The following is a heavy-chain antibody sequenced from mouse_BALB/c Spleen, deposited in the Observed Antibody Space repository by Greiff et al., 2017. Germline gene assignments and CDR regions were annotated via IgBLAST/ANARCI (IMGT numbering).Heavy chain of an antibody. V-gene: IGHV1S29*02. J-gene: IGHJ1*01. CDR1: GYTFTDYN. D-gene: IGHD1-1*01. CDR3: ASGDCGSSYGYFDV. Sequence: VQLQQSGPELVKPGASVKISCKASGYTFTDYNMHWVKQSHGKSLEWIGYIYPYNGGTGYNQKFKSKATLTVDNSSSTAYMELRSLTSEDSAVYYCASGDCGSSYGYFDVWGAGTTVTVSS. CDR2: IYPYNGGT.